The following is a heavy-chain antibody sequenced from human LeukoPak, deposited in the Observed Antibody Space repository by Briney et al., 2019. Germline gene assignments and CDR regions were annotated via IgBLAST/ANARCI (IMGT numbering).Heavy chain of an antibody. V-gene: IGHV3-30*04. CDR2: ISYDGSNK. J-gene: IGHJ4*02. CDR3: ARGQDSYGYFDY. CDR1: GFTFSSYA. Sequence: GGSLRLSCAASGFTFSSYAMHWVRQAPGKGLEWVAVISYDGSNKYYADSVKGRFTISRDNSKNTLYLQMNSLRAEDTAVYYCARGQDSYGYFDYWGQGTLVTVSS. D-gene: IGHD5-18*01.